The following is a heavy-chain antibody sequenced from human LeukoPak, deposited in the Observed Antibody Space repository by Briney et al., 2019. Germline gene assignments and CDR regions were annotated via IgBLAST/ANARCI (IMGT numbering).Heavy chain of an antibody. V-gene: IGHV3-23*01. CDR3: AKKANSGGYLGNFDY. CDR2: ITGSGGNT. D-gene: IGHD3-22*01. Sequence: RGSLRLSCAASEFTFSTYAMSWVRQAPGKGLQWVSAITGSGGNTYYADSVKGRFTISRDNSKNTVYLQMNSLRPEDTAVYYCAKKANSGGYLGNFDYWGQGTLVTVSS. CDR1: EFTFSTYA. J-gene: IGHJ4*02.